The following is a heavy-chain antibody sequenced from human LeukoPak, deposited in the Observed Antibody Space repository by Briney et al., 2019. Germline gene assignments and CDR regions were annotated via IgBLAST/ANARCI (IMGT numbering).Heavy chain of an antibody. Sequence: SETLSLTCTVSGGSISSYYWSWIRQSAGKGLEWIGRIYTTGTTNYNPSLKSRVTMSLDTSKNQFSLKLSSVTAADTAVYYCARDRYCNGGSCGGVGYWGQGTLVTVSS. J-gene: IGHJ4*02. CDR1: GGSISSYY. D-gene: IGHD2-15*01. CDR2: IYTTGTT. CDR3: ARDRYCNGGSCGGVGY. V-gene: IGHV4-4*07.